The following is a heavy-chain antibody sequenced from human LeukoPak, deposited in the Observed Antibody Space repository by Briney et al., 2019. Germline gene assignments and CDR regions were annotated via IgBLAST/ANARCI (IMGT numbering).Heavy chain of an antibody. J-gene: IGHJ6*02. D-gene: IGHD2-2*01. Sequence: GGSLRLSCAASGFTFSSYAMSWVRQAPGKGLEWVSAISGSGGSTYYADSVKGRFTISRDNSKNTLYLQMNSLRAEDTAVYYCARYCSSTSCYRKQGWYYYGMYVWGQGTTVTVSS. CDR1: GFTFSSYA. V-gene: IGHV3-23*01. CDR3: ARYCSSTSCYRKQGWYYYGMYV. CDR2: ISGSGGST.